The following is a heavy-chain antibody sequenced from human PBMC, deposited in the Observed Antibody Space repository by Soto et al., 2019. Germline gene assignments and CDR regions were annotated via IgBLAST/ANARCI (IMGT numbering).Heavy chain of an antibody. D-gene: IGHD3-3*01. V-gene: IGHV4-59*01. CDR2: IYYSGST. Sequence: KPSETLSLTCTVSGGSISSYYWSWIRQPPGKGLEWIGYIYYSGSTNYNPSLKSRVTISVDTSKNQFSLKLSSVTVADTAVYYCARDLYYDFWSGYSSGMDVWGQGTTVTVS. J-gene: IGHJ6*02. CDR1: GGSISSYY. CDR3: ARDLYYDFWSGYSSGMDV.